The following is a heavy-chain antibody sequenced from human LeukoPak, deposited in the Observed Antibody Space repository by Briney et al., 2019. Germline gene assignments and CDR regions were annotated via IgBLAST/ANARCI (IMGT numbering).Heavy chain of an antibody. V-gene: IGHV1-18*01. Sequence: ASVKVSCKASGHTFTSYGISWVRQAPGQGLEWMGWISAYNGNTNYAQKLQGRVTMTTDTSTSTAYMELRSLRSDDTAVYYCARHHATVVVTADFDYWGQGTLVTVSS. J-gene: IGHJ4*02. CDR1: GHTFTSYG. CDR2: ISAYNGNT. D-gene: IGHD2-21*02. CDR3: ARHHATVVVTADFDY.